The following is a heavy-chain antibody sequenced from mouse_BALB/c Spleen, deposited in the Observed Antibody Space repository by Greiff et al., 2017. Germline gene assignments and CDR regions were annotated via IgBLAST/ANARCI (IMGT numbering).Heavy chain of an antibody. CDR3: ARDRGGNYGRYYAMDY. D-gene: IGHD2-1*01. Sequence: VQLQQSGPGLVAPSQSLSITCTVSGFSLTGYGVNWVRQPPGKGLEWLGMIWGDGNTDYNSALKSRLSISKDNSKSQVFLKMNSLQTDDTARYYCARDRGGNYGRYYAMDYWGQGTSVTVSS. J-gene: IGHJ4*01. CDR1: GFSLTGYG. CDR2: IWGDGNT. V-gene: IGHV2-6-7*01.